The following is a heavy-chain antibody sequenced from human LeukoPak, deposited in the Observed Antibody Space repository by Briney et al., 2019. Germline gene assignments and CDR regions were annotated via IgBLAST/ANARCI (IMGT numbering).Heavy chain of an antibody. J-gene: IGHJ6*03. CDR2: IKSKTDGGTT. V-gene: IGHV3-15*01. CDR1: GFTFSNAW. Sequence: GGSLGLSCAASGFTFSNAWMSWVRQAPGKGLEWVGRIKSKTDGGTTDYAAPVKGRFTISRDDSKNTLYLQMNSLKTEDTAVYYCTRWDLFYGYYYYYYMDVWGKGTTVTISS. CDR3: TRWDLFYGYYYYYYMDV. D-gene: IGHD2/OR15-2a*01.